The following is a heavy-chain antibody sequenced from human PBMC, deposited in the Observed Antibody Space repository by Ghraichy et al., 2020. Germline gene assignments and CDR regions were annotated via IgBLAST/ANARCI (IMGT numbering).Heavy chain of an antibody. V-gene: IGHV3-74*01. CDR3: ARDGYYDPYYYYYMDV. CDR2: NNSDGSST. J-gene: IGHJ6*03. D-gene: IGHD3-22*01. Sequence: GLGLVKHNNSDGSSTSYADSVKGRFTISRDNAKNTLYLQMNSLRAEDTAVYYCARDGYYDPYYYYYMDVW.